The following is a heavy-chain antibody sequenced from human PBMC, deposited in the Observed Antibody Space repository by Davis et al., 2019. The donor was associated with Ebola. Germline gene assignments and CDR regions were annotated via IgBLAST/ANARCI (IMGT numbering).Heavy chain of an antibody. J-gene: IGHJ5*02. CDR3: ARHGATVFGVIDA. Sequence: GESLKISCQGSGYRFTDFWIGWVRQMPGKGLEWMGIVYPADSDTRYNPSFKGQVTISADKSSNTAYLQWSSLKSSDTAIYYCARHGATVFGVIDAWGQGTLVTVSS. V-gene: IGHV5-51*01. CDR2: VYPADSDT. D-gene: IGHD3-3*01. CDR1: GYRFTDFW.